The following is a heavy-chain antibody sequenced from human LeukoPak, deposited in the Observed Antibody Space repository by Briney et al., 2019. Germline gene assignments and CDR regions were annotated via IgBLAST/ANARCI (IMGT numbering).Heavy chain of an antibody. CDR2: IIPILGIA. J-gene: IGHJ4*02. Sequence: ASVKVSCKASGGTFSSYATSWVRQAPGQGLEWMGRIIPILGIANYAQKFQGRVTITADKSTSTAYMELSSLRSEDTAVYYCARVSSADSCGWPEYYFDYWGQGTLVTVSS. D-gene: IGHD6-19*01. V-gene: IGHV1-69*04. CDR3: ARVSSADSCGWPEYYFDY. CDR1: GGTFSSYA.